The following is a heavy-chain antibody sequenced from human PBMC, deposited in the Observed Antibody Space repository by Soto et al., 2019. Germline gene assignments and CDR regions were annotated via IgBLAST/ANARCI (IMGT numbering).Heavy chain of an antibody. CDR2: ISWNSGSI. Sequence: EVQLVESGGGLVQPGRSLRLSCAASGFTFDDYAMHWVRQAPGKGLEWVSGISWNSGSIGYADSVKGRFTISRDNAKNSLSLQMNRLRAEDTALYYCAKAALRGRGWFDPWGQGTLVTVSS. CDR3: AKAALRGRGWFDP. CDR1: GFTFDDYA. V-gene: IGHV3-9*01. D-gene: IGHD5-12*01. J-gene: IGHJ5*02.